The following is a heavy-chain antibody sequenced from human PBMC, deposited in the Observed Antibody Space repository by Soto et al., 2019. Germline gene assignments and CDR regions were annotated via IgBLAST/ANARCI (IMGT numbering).Heavy chain of an antibody. Sequence: EVQVVESGGGLVKPGGSLRLSCAASGFTFSHAWMSWVRQAPGKGLEWVGRIKSKTDGGKPEYTAPVKGRFTISRDDSKNSLYLQMKSLNSDDRAVYYCTTDHPRHYDYVWGSYRYTEYFQYWGQGTLVTVS. CDR2: IKSKTDGGKP. J-gene: IGHJ1*01. D-gene: IGHD3-16*02. V-gene: IGHV3-15*01. CDR3: TTDHPRHYDYVWGSYRYTEYFQY. CDR1: GFTFSHAW.